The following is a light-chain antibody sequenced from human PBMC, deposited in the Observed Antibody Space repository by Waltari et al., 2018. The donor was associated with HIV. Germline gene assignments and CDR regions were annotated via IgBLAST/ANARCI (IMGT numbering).Light chain of an antibody. V-gene: IGLV1-44*01. J-gene: IGLJ2*01. Sequence: QSVLTQPPSASGTPGQRVTIPCSGSSSNIGITSVNWYQQFPGTAPKLLINTNTPPPSEVITRSPAPKSGTPASMASHRFQSGDQAEYYCDAWDDSLTGVIFGGRTKLTVL. CDR1: SSNIGITS. CDR3: DAWDDSLTGVI. CDR2: TNT.